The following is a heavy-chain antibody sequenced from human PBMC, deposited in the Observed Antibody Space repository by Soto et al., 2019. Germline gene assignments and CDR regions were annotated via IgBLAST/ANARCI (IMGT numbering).Heavy chain of an antibody. V-gene: IGHV3-30-3*01. CDR3: ARGKYYDFWSGYYYFDY. CDR1: GFTFSSYA. Sequence: PGGSLRLSCAASGFTFSSYAMHWVRQAPGKGLEWVAVISYDGSNKYYADSVKGRFTISRDNSKNTLYLQMNSLRAEDTAVYYCARGKYYDFWSGYYYFDYWGQGTLVTVSS. J-gene: IGHJ4*02. D-gene: IGHD3-3*01. CDR2: ISYDGSNK.